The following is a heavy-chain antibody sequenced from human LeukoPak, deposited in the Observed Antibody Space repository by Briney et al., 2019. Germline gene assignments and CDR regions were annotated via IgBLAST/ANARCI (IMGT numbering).Heavy chain of an antibody. CDR1: GLTFSSYG. Sequence: GRSLRLSCAASGLTFSSYGMHWVRQAPGKGLEWVAVIWYDGSNKYYADSVKGRFTISRDNSKNTLYLQMNSLRAEDTAVYYCARVGRYCSGGSCLDYWGQGTLVTVSS. D-gene: IGHD2-15*01. V-gene: IGHV3-33*01. CDR3: ARVGRYCSGGSCLDY. J-gene: IGHJ4*02. CDR2: IWYDGSNK.